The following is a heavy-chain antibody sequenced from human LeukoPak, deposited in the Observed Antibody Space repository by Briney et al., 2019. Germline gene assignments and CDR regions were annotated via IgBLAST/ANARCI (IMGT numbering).Heavy chain of an antibody. V-gene: IGHV4-39*01. CDR3: ARLSSSSSPYFDY. J-gene: IGHJ4*02. CDR1: GGSISSSSYY. CDR2: IYYSGST. D-gene: IGHD6-6*01. Sequence: PSETLSLTCTVSGGSISSSSYYWGWIRQPPGKGLEWLGGIYYSGSTYYNPSLKSRVTISVDTSKNQFSLKLSSVTAADTAVYYCARLSSSSSPYFDYWGQGTLVTVSS.